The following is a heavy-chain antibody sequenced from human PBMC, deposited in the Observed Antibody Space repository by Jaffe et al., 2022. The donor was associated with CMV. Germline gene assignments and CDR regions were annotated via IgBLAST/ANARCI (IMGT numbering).Heavy chain of an antibody. V-gene: IGHV3-48*03. Sequence: EIQLVESGGGLVQPGGSLRLSCAASGFTFSTYEMNWVRQAPGKGLEWVSYIGRSGSTIYYADSVKGRFTISRDNAKNSLYLEMNSLRAEDTAVYHCARDASGTRRGDWLDPWGQGTLVTVSS. CDR2: IGRSGSTI. J-gene: IGHJ5*02. D-gene: IGHD2-2*01. CDR1: GFTFSTYE. CDR3: ARDASGTRRGDWLDP.